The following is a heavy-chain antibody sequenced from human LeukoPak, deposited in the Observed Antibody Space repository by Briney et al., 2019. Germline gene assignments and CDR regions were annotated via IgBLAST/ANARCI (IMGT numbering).Heavy chain of an antibody. D-gene: IGHD3-22*01. V-gene: IGHV3-30*04. CDR3: AKENWGYNWKYDSSGSGINY. Sequence: GGSLRLSCAASGFTFSGSAMHWVRQAPGKGLEWVALISYDGSNKYYADSVKGRFTISRDKSKNTLYLQMNSLRAEDTAIYYCAKENWGYNWKYDSSGSGINYWGQGTLVTFSS. J-gene: IGHJ4*02. CDR1: GFTFSGSA. CDR2: ISYDGSNK.